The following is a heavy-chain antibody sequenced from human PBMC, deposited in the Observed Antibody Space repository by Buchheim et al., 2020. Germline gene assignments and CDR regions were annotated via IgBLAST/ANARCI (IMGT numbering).Heavy chain of an antibody. D-gene: IGHD3-10*01. CDR2: INHSGST. V-gene: IGHV4-34*01. CDR3: ARGRLELLWFGEYGASRNWFDP. CDR1: GGSFSGYY. J-gene: IGHJ5*02. Sequence: QVQLQQWGAGLLKPSETLSLTCAVYGGSFSGYYWSWIRQPPGKGLEWFGEINHSGSTNYNPSLKSRVTISVEPSKNQFSLKLSSVTAADTAVYYCARGRLELLWFGEYGASRNWFDPWGQGTL.